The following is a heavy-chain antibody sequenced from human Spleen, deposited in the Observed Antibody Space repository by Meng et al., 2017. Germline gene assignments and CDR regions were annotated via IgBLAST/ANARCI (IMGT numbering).Heavy chain of an antibody. D-gene: IGHD2-15*01. CDR1: GWSFSGYY. V-gene: IGHV4-34*01. CDR2: INHSGST. J-gene: IGHJ4*02. CDR3: ARAAYCSGGSCYPYFDY. Sequence: QVQVQQVGPGPVKTTAGPSLHVACYGWSFSGYYWGLIRQPPGKGLEWIGEINHSGSTNYNPSLKSRVTISVDTSKNQFSLKLSSVTAADTAVYYCARAAYCSGGSCYPYFDYWGQGTLVTVSS.